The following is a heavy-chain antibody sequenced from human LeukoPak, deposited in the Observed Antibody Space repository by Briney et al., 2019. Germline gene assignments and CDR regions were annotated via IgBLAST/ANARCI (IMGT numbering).Heavy chain of an antibody. CDR3: ARDRSSSSEGWFDP. CDR2: ISAYNGNT. Sequence: GASVKVSCKASGYTFTSYGISWVRQAPGQGLEWMGWISAYNGNTNYAQKLQGRVTMTTDTSTSTAYMELRSLRSDDTAVYYCARDRSSSSEGWFDPWGQGTLVTVSS. J-gene: IGHJ5*02. CDR1: GYTFTSYG. V-gene: IGHV1-18*01. D-gene: IGHD6-6*01.